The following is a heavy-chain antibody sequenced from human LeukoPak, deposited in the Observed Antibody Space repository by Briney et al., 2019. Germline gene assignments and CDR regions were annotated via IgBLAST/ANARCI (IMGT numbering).Heavy chain of an antibody. J-gene: IGHJ4*02. Sequence: PGGSLRLSCAASGFTFSSYWMHWVRQAPGKGLVWVSRINSDGTSTSYADSVKGRFTISRDNAKNTLYLQMNSLRAEDTAVYYCARDRGDYYYDSSGPTYHFDYWGQGTLVTVSS. CDR1: GFTFSSYW. CDR3: ARDRGDYYYDSSGPTYHFDY. CDR2: INSDGTST. V-gene: IGHV3-74*01. D-gene: IGHD3-22*01.